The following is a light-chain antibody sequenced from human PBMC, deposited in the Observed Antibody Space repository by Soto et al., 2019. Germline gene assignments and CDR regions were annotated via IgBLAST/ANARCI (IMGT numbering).Light chain of an antibody. CDR1: QGISNW. Sequence: DIQMTQSPSSVSASVGDRVTITCRASQGISNWLAWYQQKPGKAPKLLIYAASSLQSGVPSRVSGSGSGTDFTLSIHSLQPEDFVTYYCQQANRFPLTFGGGTKVELK. V-gene: IGKV1D-12*01. CDR2: AAS. CDR3: QQANRFPLT. J-gene: IGKJ4*01.